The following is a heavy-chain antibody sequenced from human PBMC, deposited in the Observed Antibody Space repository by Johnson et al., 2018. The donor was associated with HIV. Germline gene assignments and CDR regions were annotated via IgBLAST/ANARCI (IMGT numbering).Heavy chain of an antibody. V-gene: IGHV3-66*03. Sequence: VQLVESGGGLIHPGGSLRLSCAASGFTVSSNYMSWVRQAPGKGLEWVSVIYSGGSTYYADSVKGRFTISRGNSKNTLYLQMNSLRAEDTAVYYCAKDTVSGSYYDAFDIWGQGTMVTVSS. CDR1: GFTVSSNY. D-gene: IGHD1-26*01. CDR2: IYSGGST. J-gene: IGHJ3*02. CDR3: AKDTVSGSYYDAFDI.